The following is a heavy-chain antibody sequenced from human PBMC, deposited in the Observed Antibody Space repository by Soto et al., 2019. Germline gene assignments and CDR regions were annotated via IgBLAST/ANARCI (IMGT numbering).Heavy chain of an antibody. D-gene: IGHD2-15*01. CDR2: ISAYNGNT. CDR3: ARDGLAAWACYYYYGMDV. CDR1: GYTFTSYG. Sequence: GASVKVSCKASGYTFTSYGISWVRQAPGQGLEWMGWISAYNGNTNYAQKLQGRVTMTTDTSTSTAYMELRSLRSDDTAVYYCARDGLAAWACYYYYGMDVRGQGTTVTASS. V-gene: IGHV1-18*01. J-gene: IGHJ6*02.